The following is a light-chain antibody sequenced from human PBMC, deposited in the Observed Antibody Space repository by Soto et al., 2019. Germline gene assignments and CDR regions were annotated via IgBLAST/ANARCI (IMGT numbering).Light chain of an antibody. J-gene: IGKJ3*01. CDR1: QTVNNNY. Sequence: EIVLTQSPGTLSLSPGERATLSCRASQTVNNNYLTWYQQTPGQAPRLLIYGASSRATGIPDRFSGSGPGTDFTLPISRLEPQDFVVYYCQQYGSSPFTFGPGNKVDIK. CDR2: GAS. CDR3: QQYGSSPFT. V-gene: IGKV3-20*01.